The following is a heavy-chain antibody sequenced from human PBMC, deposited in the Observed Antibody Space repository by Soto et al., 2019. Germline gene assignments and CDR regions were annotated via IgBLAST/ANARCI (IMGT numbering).Heavy chain of an antibody. J-gene: IGHJ5*02. Sequence: SVKVSCKASGGTFSSYAISWVRQAPGQGLEWMGGIIPIFGTANYAQKFQGRVTITADESTSTAYMELSSLRSEDTAVYYCARDSQRPGYCISTSCFSNWFDPWGQGTLVTVS. V-gene: IGHV1-69*13. D-gene: IGHD2-2*01. CDR3: ARDSQRPGYCISTSCFSNWFDP. CDR2: IIPIFGTA. CDR1: GGTFSSYA.